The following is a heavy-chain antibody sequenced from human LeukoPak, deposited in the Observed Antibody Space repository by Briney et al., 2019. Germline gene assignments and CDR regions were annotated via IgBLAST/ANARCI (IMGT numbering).Heavy chain of an antibody. CDR1: GYSFTSSW. Sequence: GESLKISCKGSGYSFTSSWIGWGRQLPGKGLEWMGIIYPGDSDTAYSPAFQGLVTMSADKSSRSAYLQWSSLKASDTAMYYCARIRDGYNYLFDCWGQGTLVTVSS. D-gene: IGHD5-24*01. J-gene: IGHJ4*02. CDR3: ARIRDGYNYLFDC. V-gene: IGHV5-51*01. CDR2: IYPGDSDT.